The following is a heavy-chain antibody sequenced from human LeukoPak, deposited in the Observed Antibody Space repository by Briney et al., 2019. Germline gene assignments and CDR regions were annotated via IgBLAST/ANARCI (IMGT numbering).Heavy chain of an antibody. CDR3: ARAAPNYYDSSGSLRNPYFDY. D-gene: IGHD3-22*01. Sequence: SETLSLTCTVSGGSISTGGYYWRWIRQHPGKGLEWIGNIYYSGSTYYSPSLKSRVTMSVDTSKNQFSLTLISVTAADTAVYFCARAAPNYYDSSGSLRNPYFDYWGQGTRVTVSS. J-gene: IGHJ4*02. V-gene: IGHV4-31*03. CDR2: IYYSGST. CDR1: GGSISTGGYY.